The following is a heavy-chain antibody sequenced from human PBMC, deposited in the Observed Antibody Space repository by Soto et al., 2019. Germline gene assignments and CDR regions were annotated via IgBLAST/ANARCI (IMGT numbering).Heavy chain of an antibody. CDR3: AREVETYCGGDCSTLFDY. Sequence: QVQLVQSGAEVKKPGASVKVSCKASGYTFTGYYMHWVRQAPGQGLEWMGWINPNSGGTNYAQKFQVRVTMTRDTSISTAYMELSRLRSDDTAVYYCAREVETYCGGDCSTLFDYWGQGTLVTVSS. J-gene: IGHJ4*02. V-gene: IGHV1-2*02. CDR2: INPNSGGT. D-gene: IGHD2-21*02. CDR1: GYTFTGYY.